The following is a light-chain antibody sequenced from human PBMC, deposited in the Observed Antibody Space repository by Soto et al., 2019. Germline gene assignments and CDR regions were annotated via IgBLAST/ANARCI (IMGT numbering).Light chain of an antibody. J-gene: IGKJ1*01. CDR3: MQGTYRRT. CDR2: RVS. V-gene: IGKV2-30*02. CDR1: QSLVHGDGNTY. Sequence: DIVMTQSPLSLPVTLGQPASISCRSSQSLVHGDGNTYLNWYLQRPGQSPRRLIYRVSNRESGVPDRFSGSGSGTDFTLTISRGEAEDVGVYYCMQGTYRRTFGQGTKVEIK.